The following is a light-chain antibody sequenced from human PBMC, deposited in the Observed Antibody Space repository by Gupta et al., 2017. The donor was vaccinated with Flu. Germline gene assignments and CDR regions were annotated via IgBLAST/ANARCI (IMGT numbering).Light chain of an antibody. CDR3: AAWDDSLIGYV. CDR2: RNN. Sequence: QSVLTQPPSASGTPGQRVTISCSGSSSNIGSSYVYWYQQLAGTAPKPRMYRNNERPSGVPDRFSGSKSGTSASLVISGLRSEDEADYYCAAWDDSLIGYVFGTGTKVTVL. V-gene: IGLV1-47*01. CDR1: SSNIGSSY. J-gene: IGLJ1*01.